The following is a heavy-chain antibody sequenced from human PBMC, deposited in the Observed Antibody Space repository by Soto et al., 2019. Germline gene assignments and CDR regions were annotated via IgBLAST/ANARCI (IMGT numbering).Heavy chain of an antibody. V-gene: IGHV4-30-4*01. CDR2: FHYTGST. Sequence: PSETRSRTWTVSGGSLSSGDYYWNWIRQPPGKGLEWIGCFHYTGSTQSNPSLKSRLSISADSARSHLLLTLTSVTAADTAVYYCARSSGSGSYYNLHFDYWGQGSLVTVSS. J-gene: IGHJ4*01. D-gene: IGHD3-10*01. CDR3: ARSSGSGSYYNLHFDY. CDR1: GGSLSSGDYY.